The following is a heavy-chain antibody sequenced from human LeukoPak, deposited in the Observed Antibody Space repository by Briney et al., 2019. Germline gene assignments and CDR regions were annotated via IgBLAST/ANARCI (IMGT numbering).Heavy chain of an antibody. J-gene: IGHJ5*02. D-gene: IGHD2-15*01. Sequence: SETLSLTCAVYGGSFSGYYWSWIRQPPGKGLEWIGEINHSGSTNYNPSLKSRVTISVDTSKNQFSLKLSSVTAADTAVYYCARVNTQGVPSPWGQGILVTVSS. V-gene: IGHV4-34*01. CDR3: ARVNTQGVPSP. CDR1: GGSFSGYY. CDR2: INHSGST.